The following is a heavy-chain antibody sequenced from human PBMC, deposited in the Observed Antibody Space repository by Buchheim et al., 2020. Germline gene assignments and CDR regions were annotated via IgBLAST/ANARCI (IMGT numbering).Heavy chain of an antibody. CDR2: ISGSDGNT. V-gene: IGHV3-23*01. CDR1: GFTFSSYA. D-gene: IGHD6-19*01. Sequence: EVQLLESGGGLVQPGGSLRLSCAASGFTFSSYAMSWVRQAPGKGLEWVSAISGSDGNTFYADSVKGRFTISRDNSKNTLYLQLNSLRAEDTAVYYCAKDQSKGIAVAGTVDYWGQGTL. J-gene: IGHJ4*02. CDR3: AKDQSKGIAVAGTVDY.